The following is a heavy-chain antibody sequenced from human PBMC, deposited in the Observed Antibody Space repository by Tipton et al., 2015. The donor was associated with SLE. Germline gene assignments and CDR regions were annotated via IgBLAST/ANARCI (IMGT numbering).Heavy chain of an antibody. J-gene: IGHJ4*02. CDR3: GRGRYDYIWGSYRSCFDY. D-gene: IGHD3-16*02. V-gene: IGHV4-59*12. Sequence: TLSLTCTVSGGSISGYYWSWIRQSPGKGLEWIGYIHDSGRTNSNPSLKSRITMSLDTSKKQFSLKLSSVTAADTAVYYCGRGRYDYIWGSYRSCFDYWGQGTLVTVSS. CDR1: GGSISGYY. CDR2: IHDSGRT.